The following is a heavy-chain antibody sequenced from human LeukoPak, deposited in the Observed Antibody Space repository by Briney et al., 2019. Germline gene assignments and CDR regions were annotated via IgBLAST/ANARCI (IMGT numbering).Heavy chain of an antibody. D-gene: IGHD6-6*01. J-gene: IGHJ4*02. CDR1: GFTFSSYA. CDR2: ISGSGGST. V-gene: IGHV3-23*01. Sequence: GGSLRLSCAASGFTFSSYAMSWVRQAPGKGLEWVSAISGSGGSTYYADSVKGRFTIFRDNSKNTLYLQMNSLRAEDTAVYYCAKDRSEYSSSYDDYWGQGTLVTVSS. CDR3: AKDRSEYSSSYDDY.